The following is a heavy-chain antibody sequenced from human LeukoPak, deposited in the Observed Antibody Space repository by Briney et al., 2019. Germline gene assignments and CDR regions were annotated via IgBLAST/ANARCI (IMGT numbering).Heavy chain of an antibody. CDR3: AGNSASSYGNQPS. CDR2: IYYSGST. Sequence: PSETRSLTCTVSGGSISSYYWSWIRQPPGKGLEWIGYIYYSGSTNYNPSLKSRVTIPVDTSKNQFSLKLSSVTAADTAVYYCAGNSASSYGNQPSWGQGTLVTVSS. J-gene: IGHJ4*02. V-gene: IGHV4-59*08. CDR1: GGSISSYY. D-gene: IGHD3-10*01.